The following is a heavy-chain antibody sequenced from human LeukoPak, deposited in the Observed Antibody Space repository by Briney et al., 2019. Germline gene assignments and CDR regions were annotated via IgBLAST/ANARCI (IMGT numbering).Heavy chain of an antibody. V-gene: IGHV3-66*01. CDR2: IYSCGST. CDR3: ARDARPTYFDY. J-gene: IGHJ4*02. Sequence: GGSLRLSCAASGFTVSSNYMSWVRQAPGKGLEWVSVIYSCGSTYYADSVKGRFTISRDNSKNTLYLQMNSLRAEDTAVYYCARDARPTYFDYWGQGTLVTVSS. CDR1: GFTVSSNY.